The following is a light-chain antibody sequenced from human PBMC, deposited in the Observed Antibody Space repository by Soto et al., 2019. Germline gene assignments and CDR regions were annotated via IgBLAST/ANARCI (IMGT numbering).Light chain of an antibody. CDR2: DAS. CDR1: QSVSIY. CDR3: QQRSNWPPIT. J-gene: IGKJ5*01. V-gene: IGKV3-11*01. Sequence: EIVLTQSPATLYVSPGERATLSCSASQSVSIYLAWYQQRPGQAPRLLIYDASNRATGIPARFSGSGSGTDFTLTISSLEPEDFAVYYCQQRSNWPPITVGPGTRLEIK.